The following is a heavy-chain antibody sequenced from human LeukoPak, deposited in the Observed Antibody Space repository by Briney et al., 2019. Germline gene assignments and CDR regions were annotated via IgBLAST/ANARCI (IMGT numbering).Heavy chain of an antibody. J-gene: IGHJ4*02. V-gene: IGHV1-8*01. Sequence: ASVKVSCKASGYTFTSYDINWVRQATGQGLEWMGWMNPNSGNTGYAQKFQGRVTMTRNTSISTAYMELSSLRSEGTAVYYCARAQTTGFGESSDYWGQGTLVTVSS. D-gene: IGHD3-10*01. CDR1: GYTFTSYD. CDR3: ARAQTTGFGESSDY. CDR2: MNPNSGNT.